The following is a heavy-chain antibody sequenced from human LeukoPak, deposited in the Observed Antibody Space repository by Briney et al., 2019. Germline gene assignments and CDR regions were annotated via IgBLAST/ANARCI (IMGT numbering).Heavy chain of an antibody. D-gene: IGHD2-2*01. J-gene: IGHJ4*02. CDR1: GFTFSSYW. CDR3: ARGYYQLLFDY. Sequence: GGSLRLSCAASGFTFSSYWMSWVRQAPGKGLEWAANIKQDGSEKYYVDSVKGRFTISRDNAKNSLYLQMNSLRAEDTAVYYCARGYYQLLFDYWGQGTLVTVSS. CDR2: IKQDGSEK. V-gene: IGHV3-7*01.